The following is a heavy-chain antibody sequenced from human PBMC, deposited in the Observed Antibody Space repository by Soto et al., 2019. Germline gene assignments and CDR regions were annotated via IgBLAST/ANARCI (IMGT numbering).Heavy chain of an antibody. CDR1: GFPFINFA. D-gene: IGHD3-10*01. CDR3: AKFGASGSHFQFDY. CDR2: ISVNRSRT. V-gene: IGHV3-23*01. J-gene: IGHJ4*02. Sequence: GSLIPSCAASGFPFINFAMSWVLQSPGKGLECLSAISVNRSRTFYSDSVRCRFTVSRDNSKNTLYLQMNSLRDEDTAVYYCAKFGASGSHFQFDYWGPGTLVTVSS.